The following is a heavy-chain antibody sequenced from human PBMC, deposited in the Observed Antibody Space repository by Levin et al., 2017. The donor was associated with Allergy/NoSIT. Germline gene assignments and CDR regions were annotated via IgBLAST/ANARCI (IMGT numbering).Heavy chain of an antibody. D-gene: IGHD6-13*01. CDR3: ARHRRDSSSWYVGYFDY. J-gene: IGHJ4*02. CDR1: GGSISSYY. V-gene: IGHV4-59*08. CDR2: IYYSGST. Sequence: PSETLSLTCTVSGGSISSYYWSWIRQPPGKGLEWIGYIYYSGSTNYNPSLKSRVTISVDTSKNQFSLKLSSVTAADTAVYYCARHRRDSSSWYVGYFDYWGQGTLVTVSS.